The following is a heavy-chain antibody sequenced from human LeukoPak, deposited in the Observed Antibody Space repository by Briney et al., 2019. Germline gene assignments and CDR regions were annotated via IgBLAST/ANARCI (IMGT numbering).Heavy chain of an antibody. J-gene: IGHJ4*02. CDR2: IYTSGST. D-gene: IGHD6-13*01. CDR3: ARGGIAAAVTDY. Sequence: PSETLSLTCTVSGGSISSGSYYWSWIRQPAGKGLEWIGRIYTSGSTNYNPSLKSRVTISVDTSKNQFSLKLSSVTAADTAVYYCARGGIAAAVTDYWGQGTPVTVSS. CDR1: GGSISSGSYY. V-gene: IGHV4-61*02.